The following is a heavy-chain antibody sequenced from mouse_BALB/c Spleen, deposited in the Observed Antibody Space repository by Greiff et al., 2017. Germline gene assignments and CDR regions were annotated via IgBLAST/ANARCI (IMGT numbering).Heavy chain of an antibody. CDR2: ISYSGST. D-gene: IGHD2-3*01. Sequence: EVQLKESGPSLVKPSQTLSLTCSVTGDSITSGYWNWIRKFPGNKLEYMGYISYSGSTYYNPSLKSRISITRDTSKNQYYLQLNSVTTEDTATYYCARYDGYYFYYAVAYWGQGTSVTVSS. V-gene: IGHV3-8*02. J-gene: IGHJ4*01. CDR1: GDSITSGY. CDR3: ARYDGYYFYYAVAY.